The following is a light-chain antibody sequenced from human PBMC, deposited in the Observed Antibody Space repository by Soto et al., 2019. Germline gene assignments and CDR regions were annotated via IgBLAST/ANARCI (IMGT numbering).Light chain of an antibody. V-gene: IGKV3-20*01. Sequence: TQSPGALAVSPGEVATLSCRASQSVRDNLAWYQQKPGQAPRLLIYGASSRATGIPDRFSGSGSGTDFTLTISRLEPEDFAVYYCHQYDSWTFGQGTKVDIK. J-gene: IGKJ1*01. CDR3: HQYDSWT. CDR2: GAS. CDR1: QSVRDN.